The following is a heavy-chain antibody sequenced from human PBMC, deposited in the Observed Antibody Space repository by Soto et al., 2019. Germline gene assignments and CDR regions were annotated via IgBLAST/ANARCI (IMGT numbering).Heavy chain of an antibody. V-gene: IGHV6-1*01. CDR2: TYYRARWYN. Sequence: SQTLSLTCAISGESVASNSAAWTWIRQSPSRGLEWLGRTYYRARWYNEYAASVKSRIIINPDTSKNRISPQLSSVTPEDSAVYYCARQFYGMDVWGQGTTVTVSS. D-gene: IGHD6-19*01. CDR3: ARQFYGMDV. CDR1: GESVASNSAA. J-gene: IGHJ6*02.